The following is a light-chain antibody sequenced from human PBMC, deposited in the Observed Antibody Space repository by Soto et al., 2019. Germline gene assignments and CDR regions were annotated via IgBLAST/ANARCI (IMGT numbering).Light chain of an antibody. V-gene: IGLV1-44*01. CDR3: AAWEDGLNVV. CDR1: SSNIGSNT. Sequence: QSVLTQPPSASGTPGPRVTISCSGSSSNIGSNTVNWYQQLPGTAHKLLIYSDNQLHSGVPDRFSGSKSGTSASLAINGLQAEDEADYYFAAWEDGLNVVFGGGTKLTVL. J-gene: IGLJ2*01. CDR2: SDN.